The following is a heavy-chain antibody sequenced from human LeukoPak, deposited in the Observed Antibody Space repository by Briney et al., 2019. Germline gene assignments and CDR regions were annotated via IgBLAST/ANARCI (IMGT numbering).Heavy chain of an antibody. D-gene: IGHD3-10*01. CDR1: GGSFSGCY. CDR2: INHSGST. J-gene: IGHJ4*02. V-gene: IGHV4-34*01. Sequence: SETLSLTCAVYGGSFSGCYWSWIRQPPGKGLEWIGEINHSGSTNYNPSLKSRVTISVDTSKNQFSLKLSSVTAADTAVYYCASRLYYYGSGTPFGYWGQGTLVTVSS. CDR3: ASRLYYYGSGTPFGY.